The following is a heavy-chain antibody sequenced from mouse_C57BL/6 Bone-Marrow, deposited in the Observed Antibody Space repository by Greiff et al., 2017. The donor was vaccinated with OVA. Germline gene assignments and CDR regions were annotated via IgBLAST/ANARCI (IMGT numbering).Heavy chain of an antibody. Sequence: VQVVESGAELVKPGASVKMSCKASGYTFTTYPIEWMKQNHGKSLEWIGNFHPYNDDTKYNEKFKGKATLTVEKSSSTVYLELSRLTSDDSAVYYCARPGDYDGDWFAYWSQGTLVTVSA. CDR3: ARPGDYDGDWFAY. CDR1: GYTFTTYP. J-gene: IGHJ3*01. V-gene: IGHV1-47*01. CDR2: FHPYNDDT. D-gene: IGHD2-4*01.